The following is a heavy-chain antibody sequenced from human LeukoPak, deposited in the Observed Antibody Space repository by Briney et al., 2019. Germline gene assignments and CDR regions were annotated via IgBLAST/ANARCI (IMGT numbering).Heavy chain of an antibody. J-gene: IGHJ4*02. CDR1: GFTFSTYG. CDR2: IWPDGSYK. D-gene: IGHD3-16*01. V-gene: IGHV3-33*01. CDR3: ARAVGPFDY. Sequence: GRSLRLSCATSGFTFSTYGIHWVRQAPGKGLEWVAAIWPDGSYKYYADSVKGRFTISRDNSKNTVYLQMNTLRDEDTAVYYCARAVGPFDYWGQGTLITVSS.